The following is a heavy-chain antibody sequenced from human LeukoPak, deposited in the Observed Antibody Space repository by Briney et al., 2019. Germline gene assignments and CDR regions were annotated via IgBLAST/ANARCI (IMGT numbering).Heavy chain of an antibody. V-gene: IGHV3-53*01. Sequence: GGSLRLSCAASEFTVSSNYMSWVRQAPGKGLEWVSVIYSGGSTYYADSVKGRFTISRDNSKNTLYLQMNSLRAEDTAVYYCARENYYYDSSGYYYVYYIEVWAKGTTVTVSS. CDR2: IYSGGST. J-gene: IGHJ6*03. CDR3: ARENYYYDSSGYYYVYYIEV. CDR1: EFTVSSNY. D-gene: IGHD3-22*01.